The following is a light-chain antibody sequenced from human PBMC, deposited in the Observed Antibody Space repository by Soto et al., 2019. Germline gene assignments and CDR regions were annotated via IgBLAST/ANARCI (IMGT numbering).Light chain of an antibody. V-gene: IGKV3-20*01. Sequence: EIVMTQSPATLSVSPGERATLSCRASQSISSNLAWYQQKPGQAPRLLMFRTSSRATGFPARFSGSGSGTDFTLTVTRLEPEDFAVYYCQQYGSSITFGQGTRLEIK. CDR1: QSISSN. J-gene: IGKJ5*01. CDR3: QQYGSSIT. CDR2: RTS.